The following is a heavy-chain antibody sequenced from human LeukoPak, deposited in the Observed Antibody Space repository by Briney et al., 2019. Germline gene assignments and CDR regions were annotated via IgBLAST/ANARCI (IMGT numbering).Heavy chain of an antibody. CDR2: INSDGTST. CDR3: VRGAPFDY. D-gene: IGHD1-26*01. CDR1: GFTFTSGW. Sequence: AGGSLRLSCAASGFTFTSGWMHWGRQAPGKGLVWVSRINSDGTSTSYADSVKGRFTISRDNATNILYLEMNSLRVDDTSVYYCVRGAPFDYWGQGTLVTVSS. J-gene: IGHJ4*02. V-gene: IGHV3-74*01.